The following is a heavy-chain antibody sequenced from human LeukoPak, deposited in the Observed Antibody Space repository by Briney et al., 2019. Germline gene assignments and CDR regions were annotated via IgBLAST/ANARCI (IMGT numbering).Heavy chain of an antibody. CDR3: VRDADFYKGDY. CDR2: IMKDGGQK. Sequence: GGSLRLSCAASGFTFRNFWMNWARQAPGKGLEWVASIMKDGGQKKYVDSVKGRFTISRDNAQNSLYLQMSGLRAEDTAMYYCVRDADFYKGDYRGQGTLVTVSS. V-gene: IGHV3-7*03. D-gene: IGHD5-24*01. CDR1: GFTFRNFW. J-gene: IGHJ4*02.